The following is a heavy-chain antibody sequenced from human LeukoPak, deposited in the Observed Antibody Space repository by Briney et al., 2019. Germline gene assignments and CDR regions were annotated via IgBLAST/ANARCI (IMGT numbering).Heavy chain of an antibody. Sequence: GGSLRLSCAASGFTFSSYGMNWVRQAPGKGLEWVSSISSSSSYIYYADSVKGRFTISRDNAKNSLYLQMNSLRAEDTAVYYCAREDDIVVYAFDYWGQGTLVTVSS. CDR3: AREDDIVVYAFDY. V-gene: IGHV3-21*01. D-gene: IGHD2-21*01. J-gene: IGHJ4*02. CDR2: ISSSSSYI. CDR1: GFTFSSYG.